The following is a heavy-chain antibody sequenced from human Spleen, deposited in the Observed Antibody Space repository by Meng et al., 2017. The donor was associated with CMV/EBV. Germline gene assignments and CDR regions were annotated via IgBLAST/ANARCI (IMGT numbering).Heavy chain of an antibody. CDR1: GYSISSGYY. D-gene: IGHD3-3*01. Sequence: SETLSLTCTVSGYSISSGYYWGWIRQSPGKGLEWIASIYHSGSTYYNASLKSRVTISVDTSKNHFSLKLISVTAADTAVYYCVRVAMSYDFWSDYPTNHFYYFDYWGQGALVTVSS. CDR3: VRVAMSYDFWSDYPTNHFYYFDY. J-gene: IGHJ4*02. CDR2: IYHSGST. V-gene: IGHV4-38-2*02.